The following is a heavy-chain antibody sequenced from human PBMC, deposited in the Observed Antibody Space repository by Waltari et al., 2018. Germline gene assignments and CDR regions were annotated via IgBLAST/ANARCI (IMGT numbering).Heavy chain of an antibody. J-gene: IGHJ4*02. Sequence: EVHLVESGGGLVPPGGSLRLSCAASGFSFSNYWMNWVRQAPEKGLEWVANIEQDGSEKNYVDSVKGRFTISRDNAKSSVYLQMNSRRAEDTAVYYCAGGSGWLPDSWGQGTLVTVSS. CDR3: AGGSGWLPDS. D-gene: IGHD6-19*01. CDR2: IEQDGSEK. CDR1: GFSFSNYW. V-gene: IGHV3-7*04.